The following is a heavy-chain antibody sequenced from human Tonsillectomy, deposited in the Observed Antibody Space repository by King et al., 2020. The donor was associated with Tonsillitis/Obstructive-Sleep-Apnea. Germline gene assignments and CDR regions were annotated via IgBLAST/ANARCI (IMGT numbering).Heavy chain of an antibody. V-gene: IGHV4-31*03. J-gene: IGHJ6*03. D-gene: IGHD6-13*01. CDR3: ARGIAAAGTPVRYYYYYMDV. Sequence: VQLQESGPGLVKPSQTLSLTCTVSGGSIRSGGYYWSWIRQHPGKGLEWIGYIYYSGSTYYNPSLKSRVTLSVDTSKNQFSLKLSSVTAADTAVYYCARGIAAAGTPVRYYYYYMDVWGKGTTVTVSS. CDR1: GGSIRSGGYY. CDR2: IYYSGST.